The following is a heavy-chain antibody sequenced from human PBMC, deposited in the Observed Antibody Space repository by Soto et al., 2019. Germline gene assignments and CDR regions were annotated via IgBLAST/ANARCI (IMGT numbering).Heavy chain of an antibody. Sequence: QVQLVQSGAEVKKPWSSVKVSCKASGGTFSSYTISWVRQAPGQGLEWMGRIIPILGIANYAQKFQGRVTITADKSTSTAYMELSSLRSEDTAVYYCARDPLGGTLDYYYYYMDVWGNGTTVTVSS. CDR2: IIPILGIA. CDR1: GGTFSSYT. V-gene: IGHV1-69*08. CDR3: ARDPLGGTLDYYYYYMDV. J-gene: IGHJ6*03.